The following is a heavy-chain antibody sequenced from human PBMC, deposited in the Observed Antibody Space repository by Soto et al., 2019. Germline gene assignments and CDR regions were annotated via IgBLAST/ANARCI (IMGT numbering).Heavy chain of an antibody. V-gene: IGHV1-69*08. J-gene: IGHJ4*02. CDR2: VIPIQGTA. CDR1: GGSFTSYI. Sequence: ASVKVSCKASGGSFTSYIFTWVRQAPGQGLEWMGRVIPIQGTANYALKFQDRVTITADKSTNTVYMELRSLRPEDTALYYCATPQYQQQLVNWGQGTLVTVSS. D-gene: IGHD4-4*01. CDR3: ATPQYQQQLVN.